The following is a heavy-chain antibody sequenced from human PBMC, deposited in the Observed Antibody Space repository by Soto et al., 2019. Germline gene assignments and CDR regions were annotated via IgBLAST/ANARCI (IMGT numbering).Heavy chain of an antibody. CDR3: AREGPALYYSYGMDV. CDR2: ISGYNGNT. Sequence: QVQLVQSRGEVKKPGASVKVSCKTSGYSFTTYGMSWVRQAPGQGLAGMGWISGYNGNTNDAQNLEGRVTMTTHTSTITAYMELRSLRSAKTAEYYWAREGPALYYSYGMDVWGQGSTVTVSS. V-gene: IGHV1-18*01. CDR1: GYSFTTYG. J-gene: IGHJ6*02.